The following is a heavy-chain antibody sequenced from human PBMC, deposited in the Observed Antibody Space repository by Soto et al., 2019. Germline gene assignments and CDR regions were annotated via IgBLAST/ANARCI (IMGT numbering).Heavy chain of an antibody. Sequence: SETLSLTCTVSGGSISSNYWTGIRQPPGKGLEWIGYVYNSGSTNYNPSLKSRVTISEDTSKSQFSLKVNSMTAADTAVYYCARYRREAVAGYTLDNWGQGXLVTVHS. CDR2: VYNSGST. CDR3: ARYRREAVAGYTLDN. CDR1: GGSISSNY. V-gene: IGHV4-59*01. D-gene: IGHD6-13*01. J-gene: IGHJ4*02.